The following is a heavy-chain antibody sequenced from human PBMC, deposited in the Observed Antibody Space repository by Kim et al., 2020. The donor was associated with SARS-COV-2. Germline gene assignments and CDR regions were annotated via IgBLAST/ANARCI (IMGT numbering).Heavy chain of an antibody. CDR3: AKEGELVTDLSEFPGWFDP. V-gene: IGHV3-9*01. D-gene: IGHD1-1*01. CDR1: GFTFDDYA. Sequence: GGSLRLSCAASGFTFDDYAMHWVRQAPGKGLEWVSGISWNSGSIGYPDSVKGRFTISRDNAKNSLYLQMNSLRAEDTALYYCAKEGELVTDLSEFPGWFDPWGQGTLVTVSS. J-gene: IGHJ5*02. CDR2: ISWNSGSI.